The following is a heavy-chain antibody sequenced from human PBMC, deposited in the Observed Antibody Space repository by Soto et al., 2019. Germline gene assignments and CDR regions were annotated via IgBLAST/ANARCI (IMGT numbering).Heavy chain of an antibody. D-gene: IGHD6-19*01. CDR1: GFTFSTYS. CDR3: ARERGSGWTFDY. J-gene: IGHJ4*02. V-gene: IGHV3-48*01. CDR2: ISSSSTI. Sequence: EVQLVESGGDLVQPGGSLRLSCAASGFTFSTYSMNCVRQAPGKGLEWVSSISSSSTIYYADSVKGRFTISRDNVQNSLSLPMHSLRAQHKAVFYWARERGSGWTFDYGGQGHLFT.